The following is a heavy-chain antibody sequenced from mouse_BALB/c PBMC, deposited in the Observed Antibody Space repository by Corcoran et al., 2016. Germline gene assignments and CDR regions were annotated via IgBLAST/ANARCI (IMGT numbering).Heavy chain of an antibody. Sequence: QVQLQQSGAELMKPGASVKISCKATGYTFSSYWIEWVMQRPGHGLEWIGEILPGSGSTNYNEKFKGKATFTADTSSNTAYMQLNSLTSEDSAVFYCARYDYSAWFAYWGQGTLVTVSA. D-gene: IGHD2-4*01. CDR2: ILPGSGST. CDR3: ARYDYSAWFAY. CDR1: GYTFSSYW. J-gene: IGHJ3*01. V-gene: IGHV1-9*01.